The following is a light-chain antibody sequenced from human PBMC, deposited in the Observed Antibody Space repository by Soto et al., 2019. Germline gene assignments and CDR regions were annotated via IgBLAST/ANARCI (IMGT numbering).Light chain of an antibody. CDR1: QAIFNY. J-gene: IGKJ2*01. CDR3: QQLNSHPRT. CDR2: GAS. V-gene: IGKV1-9*01. Sequence: DIQLTQSPIFLSASVGDRVTISCRASQAIFNYLASYQQKPGKAPNLLIFGASTLQSGVPSRFRGSGSGTEFTLTISSLQPEDFATYYCQQLNSHPRTFGQGTKLESK.